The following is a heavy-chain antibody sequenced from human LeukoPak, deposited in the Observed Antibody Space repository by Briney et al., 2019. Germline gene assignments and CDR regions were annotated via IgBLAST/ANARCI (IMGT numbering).Heavy chain of an antibody. J-gene: IGHJ4*02. Sequence: GESLEISCKGSGYTFTNYWISWVRQMPGKGLEWMGRIDPSDSYTTYSPSFQGHVTISADKSISTAYLQWSSLKASDTAMYYCARRSVPTVVTAIDFWGQGTLVTVSS. CDR3: ARRSVPTVVTAIDF. CDR1: GYTFTNYW. D-gene: IGHD4-23*01. V-gene: IGHV5-10-1*01. CDR2: IDPSDSYT.